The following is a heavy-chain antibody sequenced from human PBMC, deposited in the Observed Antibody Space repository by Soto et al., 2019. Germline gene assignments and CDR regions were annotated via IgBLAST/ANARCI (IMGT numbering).Heavy chain of an antibody. CDR2: IKSKTDGGTT. V-gene: IGHV3-15*07. D-gene: IGHD1-26*01. CDR3: TTETWELLQSGYYYYGMDV. J-gene: IGHJ6*02. Sequence: GGSLRLSCAASGFTFSNAWMNWVRQAPGKGLEWVGRIKSKTDGGTTDYAAPVKGRFTISRNDSKNTLYLQMNSLKTEDTAVYYCTTETWELLQSGYYYYGMDVWGQGTTVTVSS. CDR1: GFTFSNAW.